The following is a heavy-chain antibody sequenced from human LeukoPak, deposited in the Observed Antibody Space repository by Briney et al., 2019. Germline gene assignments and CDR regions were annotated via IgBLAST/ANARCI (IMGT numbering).Heavy chain of an antibody. J-gene: IGHJ4*02. Sequence: SETLSLTCTVSGGSVSSGSYYWSWIRQPPGKGLEWIGYIYYSGSTNYNPSLKSRVTISVDTSKNQFSLKLSSVTAADTAVYYCARDRTVYYDSSGYPIRTFDYWGQGTLVTVSS. CDR2: IYYSGST. D-gene: IGHD3-22*01. V-gene: IGHV4-61*01. CDR3: ARDRTVYYDSSGYPIRTFDY. CDR1: GGSVSSGSYY.